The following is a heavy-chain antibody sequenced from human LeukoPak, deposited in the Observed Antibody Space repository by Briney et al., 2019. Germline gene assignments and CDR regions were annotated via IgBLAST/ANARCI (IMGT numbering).Heavy chain of an antibody. Sequence: SETLSLTCTVSGGSISSGSYCWSWIRQPAGKGLEWIGHIYTSGSTNYNPSLKSRATISVDTSKNQFSLKLSSVTAADTAVYYCAREGLNMVRGVIPKEAWGWFDPWGQGTLVTVSS. V-gene: IGHV4-61*09. J-gene: IGHJ5*02. CDR2: IYTSGST. CDR1: GGSISSGSYC. D-gene: IGHD3-10*01. CDR3: AREGLNMVRGVIPKEAWGWFDP.